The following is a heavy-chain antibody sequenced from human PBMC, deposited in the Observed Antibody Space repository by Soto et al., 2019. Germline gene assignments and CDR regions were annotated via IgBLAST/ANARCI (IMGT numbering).Heavy chain of an antibody. J-gene: IGHJ4*02. CDR2: INHSGST. CDR1: GGSFSGYY. D-gene: IGHD7-27*01. V-gene: IGHV4-34*01. CDR3: ARFERLTSSYYFDY. Sequence: SETLSLTCAVYGGSFSGYYWSWIRQPPGKGLEWIGEINHSGSTNYNPSLESRVTISVDTSKNQFSLKLSSVTAADTAVYYCARFERLTSSYYFDYWGQGTLVTVSS.